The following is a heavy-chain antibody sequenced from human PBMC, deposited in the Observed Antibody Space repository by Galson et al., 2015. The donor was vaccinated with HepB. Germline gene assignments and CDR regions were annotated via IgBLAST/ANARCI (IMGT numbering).Heavy chain of an antibody. CDR3: ARNYDGSWYMLGY. Sequence: SLRLSCAASGFTFSSYAMSWVRQAPGKGLEWVSSLTGSGGSTYYADSVKGRFTISRDNSKNTLYLQMNSLRAEDTAVYYCARNYDGSWYMLGYWGQGTLVTVSS. J-gene: IGHJ4*02. D-gene: IGHD6-13*01. CDR1: GFTFSSYA. CDR2: LTGSGGST. V-gene: IGHV3-23*01.